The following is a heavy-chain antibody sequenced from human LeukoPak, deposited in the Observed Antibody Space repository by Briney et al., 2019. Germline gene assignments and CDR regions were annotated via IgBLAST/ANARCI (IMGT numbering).Heavy chain of an antibody. CDR3: ARDASYDYGDPIAY. CDR1: GFSFSTYS. V-gene: IGHV3-21*01. Sequence: PGGSLRLSCAASGFSFSTYSMNWVRQAPGKGLEWVSSISSSSTYIYYADSLKGRFTISRDNAKNSLYLQMNSLRVEDTAVYYCARDASYDYGDPIAYWGQGTLVTVSS. CDR2: ISSSSTYI. D-gene: IGHD4-17*01. J-gene: IGHJ4*02.